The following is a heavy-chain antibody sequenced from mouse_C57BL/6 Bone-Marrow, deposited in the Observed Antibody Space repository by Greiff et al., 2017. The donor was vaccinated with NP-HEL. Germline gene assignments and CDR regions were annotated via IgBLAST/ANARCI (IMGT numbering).Heavy chain of an antibody. CDR2: IWSDGST. J-gene: IGHJ3*01. Sequence: QVHVKQSGPGLVAPSQSLSITCTVSGFSLTSYGVHWVRQPPGKGLEWLVVIWSDGSTTYNSALKSRLNISKDNSKSQVFLKMNSLQTDDTAMYYCARYSNYEGWFAYWGQGTLVTVSA. V-gene: IGHV2-6*03. CDR1: GFSLTSYG. CDR3: ARYSNYEGWFAY. D-gene: IGHD2-5*01.